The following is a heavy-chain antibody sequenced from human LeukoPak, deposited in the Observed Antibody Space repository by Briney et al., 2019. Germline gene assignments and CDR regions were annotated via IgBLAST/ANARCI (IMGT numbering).Heavy chain of an antibody. D-gene: IGHD2-2*02. CDR2: ISGSGGST. Sequence: GGSLRLSCAASGFTFSSYAMSWVRQAPGKGLEWVSAISGSGGSTHYADSVKGRFTISRDNSKNTLYLQMNSLRAEDTAVYYCAKGGCSSTSCYTDYWGQGTLVTVSS. CDR3: AKGGCSSTSCYTDY. V-gene: IGHV3-23*01. CDR1: GFTFSSYA. J-gene: IGHJ4*02.